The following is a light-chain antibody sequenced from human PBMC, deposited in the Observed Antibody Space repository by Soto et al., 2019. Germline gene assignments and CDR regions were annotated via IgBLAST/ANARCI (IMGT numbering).Light chain of an antibody. CDR3: KQYGDSPLT. J-gene: IGKJ4*01. CDR1: QSVSSN. CDR2: GAS. V-gene: IGKV3-20*01. Sequence: EIVMTQSPATLSVSPGERATLSCRASQSVSSNLAWYQQKPGQAPRLLIYGASSRATGIQDRFSGSGSETDFTLSIRRLEPEDFAVYFCKQYGDSPLTFGGGTKVDIK.